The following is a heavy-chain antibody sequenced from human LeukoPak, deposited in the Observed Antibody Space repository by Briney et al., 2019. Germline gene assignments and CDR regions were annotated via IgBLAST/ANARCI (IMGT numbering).Heavy chain of an antibody. CDR1: GFTFSSYA. CDR2: ISGSGGCT. V-gene: IGHV3-23*01. CDR3: AKGKVSYDFWSGYYSFEG. J-gene: IGHJ4*02. D-gene: IGHD3-3*01. Sequence: GGSLRLSCAAAGFTFSSYAMSWVRQAPGKGLEWVSAISGSGGCTYYADSVKGRFTISRDNSKNTPYLQMNSLRAEDTAVYYCAKGKVSYDFWSGYYSFEGWSQGTLVTVSS.